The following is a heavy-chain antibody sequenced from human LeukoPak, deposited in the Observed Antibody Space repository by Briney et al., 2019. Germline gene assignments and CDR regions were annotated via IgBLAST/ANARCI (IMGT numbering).Heavy chain of an antibody. CDR1: GFTFSSYG. V-gene: IGHV3-30*18. CDR3: AKEGHYDFWSGYYQPLDY. J-gene: IGHJ4*02. CDR2: ISYDGSNK. D-gene: IGHD3-3*01. Sequence: GGSLRLSRAASGFTFSSYGMHWVRQAPGKGLEWVAVISYDGSNKYYADSVKGRFTISRDNSKNTLYLQMNSLRAEDTAVYYCAKEGHYDFWSGYYQPLDYWGQGTLVTVSS.